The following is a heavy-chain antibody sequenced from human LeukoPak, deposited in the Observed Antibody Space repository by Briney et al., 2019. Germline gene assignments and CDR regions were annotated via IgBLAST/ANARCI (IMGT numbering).Heavy chain of an antibody. J-gene: IGHJ3*02. CDR2: ISSSGSTI. D-gene: IGHD3-9*01. Sequence: PGGSLRLSCAASGFTFSSYEMNWVRQAPGKGLEWVSYISSSGSTIYYADSVKGRFTISRDNTKNSLYLQMSSLRAEDTAVYYCARGPSYYDILTAFPVGPLGMPIWGQGTVVTVSS. CDR3: ARGPSYYDILTAFPVGPLGMPI. CDR1: GFTFSSYE. V-gene: IGHV3-48*03.